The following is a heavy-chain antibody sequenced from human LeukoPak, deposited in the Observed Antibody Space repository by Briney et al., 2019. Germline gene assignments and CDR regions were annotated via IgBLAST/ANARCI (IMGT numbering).Heavy chain of an antibody. V-gene: IGHV3-7*01. D-gene: IGHD4-23*01. CDR1: GFTFSGYW. Sequence: GGSLRLSCAASGFTFSGYWMSWVRQAPGKGLEWVANIKQDGSEKNYVDSVKGRFTISRDNDKNSLYLQMNSLRAEDTAVYYCAANSYFDYWGQGTLVTVSS. CDR2: IKQDGSEK. J-gene: IGHJ4*02. CDR3: AANSYFDY.